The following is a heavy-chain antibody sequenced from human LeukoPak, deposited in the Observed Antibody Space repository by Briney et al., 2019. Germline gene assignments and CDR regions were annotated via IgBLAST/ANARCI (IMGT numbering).Heavy chain of an antibody. V-gene: IGHV1-69*05. J-gene: IGHJ4*02. CDR2: IIPIFGTA. Sequence: GASVKVSCKASGYTFTSYAISWVRQAPGQGLEWMGRIIPIFGTANYAQKFQGRVTITTDESTSTAYMELSSLRSEDTAVYYRASSSGFCGGDCYVSVYWGQGTLVTVSS. CDR1: GYTFTSYA. D-gene: IGHD2-21*02. CDR3: ASSSGFCGGDCYVSVY.